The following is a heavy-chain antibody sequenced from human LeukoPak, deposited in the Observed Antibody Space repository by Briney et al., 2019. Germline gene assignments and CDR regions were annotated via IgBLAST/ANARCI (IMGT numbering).Heavy chain of an antibody. CDR3: ATLYGDYNWYFDL. CDR2: LSASGGST. D-gene: IGHD4-17*01. J-gene: IGHJ2*01. CDR1: GLTFSRYV. Sequence: GGSLRLSCASSGLTFSRYVMGWVRQAPGKGLEWVSTLSASGGSTFYAASVKGRFTVSRDNSKNTLFLQMNTLRAEDTAVYYCATLYGDYNWYFDLWGRGTLVTASS. V-gene: IGHV3-23*01.